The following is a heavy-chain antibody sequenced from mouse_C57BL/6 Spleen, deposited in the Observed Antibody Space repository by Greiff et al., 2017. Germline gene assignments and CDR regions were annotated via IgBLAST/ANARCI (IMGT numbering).Heavy chain of an antibody. J-gene: IGHJ2*01. Sequence: QVQLQQPGAELVRPGSSVKLSCKASGYTFTSYWMDWVKQRPGQGLEWIGNIYPSDSETHYNQKFKDKATLTVDKSSSTAYMQLSSLTSEDSAVYYCARGESSTLFDYWGQGTTLTVSS. CDR2: IYPSDSET. CDR1: GYTFTSYW. D-gene: IGHD1-1*01. CDR3: ARGESSTLFDY. V-gene: IGHV1-61*01.